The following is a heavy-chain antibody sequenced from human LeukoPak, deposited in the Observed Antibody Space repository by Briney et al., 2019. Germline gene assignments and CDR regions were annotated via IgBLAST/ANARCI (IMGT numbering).Heavy chain of an antibody. CDR3: AREKGPDYDILTGYSSGGMDV. J-gene: IGHJ6*02. D-gene: IGHD3-9*01. CDR1: GYTFTGYY. Sequence: ASVKVSCKASGYTFTGYYMHWVRQAPGQGLEGMGWINPNSGCTNYAQKFQGRVTMTRDTSISTAYMELSRLRSDDTAVYYCAREKGPDYDILTGYSSGGMDVWGQGTTVTVSS. CDR2: INPNSGCT. V-gene: IGHV1-2*02.